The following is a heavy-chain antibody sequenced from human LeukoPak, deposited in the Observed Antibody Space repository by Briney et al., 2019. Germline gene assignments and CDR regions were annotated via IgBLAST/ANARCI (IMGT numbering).Heavy chain of an antibody. D-gene: IGHD2-21*02. CDR3: ARGGDPVKYYAEYFQY. Sequence: GGSLRLSCAASGFTLSSYEMSWVRQAPGKGLEWVSYISSSGSTIYYADSVKGRFTISRDNAKNSLYLQMNSLRAEDTAVYYCARGGDPVKYYAEYFQYWGQRTLVSAS. CDR2: ISSSGSTI. J-gene: IGHJ1*01. CDR1: GFTLSSYE. V-gene: IGHV3-48*03.